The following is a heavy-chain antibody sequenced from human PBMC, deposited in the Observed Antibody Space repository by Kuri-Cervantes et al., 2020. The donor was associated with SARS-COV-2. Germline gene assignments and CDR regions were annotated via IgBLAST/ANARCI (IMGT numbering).Heavy chain of an antibody. Sequence: ASVKVSCKASGYTFTSYGISWVRQAPGQGLEWMGWISAYNGNTSYAQKFQGRVTMTRDTSTSTVYMELSSLRSEDTAVYYCARGGHSSTATPEFDYWGQGTLVTVSS. D-gene: IGHD6-13*01. CDR2: ISAYNGNT. J-gene: IGHJ4*02. CDR3: ARGGHSSTATPEFDY. CDR1: GYTFTSYG. V-gene: IGHV1-18*01.